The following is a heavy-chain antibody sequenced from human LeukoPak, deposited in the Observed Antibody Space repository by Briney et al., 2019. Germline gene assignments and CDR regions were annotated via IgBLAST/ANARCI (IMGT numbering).Heavy chain of an antibody. CDR2: IYHSGST. CDR1: GGSISSYY. D-gene: IGHD3-22*01. J-gene: IGHJ6*02. V-gene: IGHV4-59*08. CDR3: ARWALTSYDSSGYYYGMDV. Sequence: SETLSLTCTVSGGSISSYYWSWIRQPPGKGLEWIGEIYHSGSTYYNPSLKSRVTISVDTSKNQFSLKLSSVTAADTAVYYCARWALTSYDSSGYYYGMDVWGQGTTVTVSS.